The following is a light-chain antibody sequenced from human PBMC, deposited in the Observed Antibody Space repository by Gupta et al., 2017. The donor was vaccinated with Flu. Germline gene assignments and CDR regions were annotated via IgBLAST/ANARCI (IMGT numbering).Light chain of an antibody. CDR3: QSYDSSLSRYV. V-gene: IGLV1-40*03. J-gene: IGLJ1*01. CDR2: SDS. Sequence: VSISSSGRTSNIGGDDDIHWYHPLPTPSPRLLVYSDSRRASVLPACFSGSKSAASASVTITWLHAEDEADYYCQSYDSSLSRYVFGTGTKFTVL. CDR1: TSNIGGDDD.